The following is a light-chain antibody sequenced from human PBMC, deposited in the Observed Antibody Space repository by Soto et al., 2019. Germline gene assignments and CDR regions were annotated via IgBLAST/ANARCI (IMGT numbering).Light chain of an antibody. J-gene: IGLJ1*01. Sequence: QSVLTQPASVSGSPGQSITISCTGTSSDVGGYNFVSWCQQHPDKAPKLMIYDVTNRPSGVSNRFSGSKSGNTASLTISGLQAEDEADYYCSSYTSISTYVFGTGTKFTVL. CDR2: DVT. CDR3: SSYTSISTYV. V-gene: IGLV2-14*01. CDR1: SSDVGGYNF.